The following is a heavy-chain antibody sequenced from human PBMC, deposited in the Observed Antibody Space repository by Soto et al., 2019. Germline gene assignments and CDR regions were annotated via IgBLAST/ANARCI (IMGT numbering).Heavy chain of an antibody. CDR3: AHRRCSGGSCYQTFDY. Sequence: QITLKESGPTLVKPTQTLTLTCSLSGFSLSTSGVGVGWIRQPPGKAPEWLALIYWHDDKRYSPSLKSRLTITXXPXKXXVVLTMTNMDLVDTATYYCAHRRCSGGSCYQTFDYWGQGTLVTVSS. CDR2: IYWHDDK. D-gene: IGHD2-15*01. J-gene: IGHJ4*02. V-gene: IGHV2-5*01. CDR1: GFSLSTSGVG.